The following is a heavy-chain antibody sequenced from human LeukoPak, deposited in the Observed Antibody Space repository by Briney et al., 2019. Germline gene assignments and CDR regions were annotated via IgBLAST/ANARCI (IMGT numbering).Heavy chain of an antibody. CDR1: GGSISGYY. CDR2: IYNSGST. CDR3: ARGVYCSGGSCYFDY. V-gene: IGHV4-59*01. D-gene: IGHD2-15*01. J-gene: IGHJ4*02. Sequence: PSETLSLTCTVSGGSISGYYWSWMRQPPGKGLEWIGYIYNSGSTNYNPSLKRRVTMSVDTSKNQFSLKLSSVTAADTAIYNCARGVYCSGGSCYFDYWGQGTLVTVSS.